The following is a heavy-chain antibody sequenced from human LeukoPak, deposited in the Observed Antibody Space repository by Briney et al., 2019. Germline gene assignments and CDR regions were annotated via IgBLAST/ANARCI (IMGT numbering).Heavy chain of an antibody. CDR2: IYYSGST. CDR1: GGSISGTNYY. CDR3: ARHEYYFDN. V-gene: IGHV4-39*01. Sequence: SETLSLTCTVSGGSISGTNYYWGWIRHPPGKGLEWIGRIYYSGSTFYDPSLRSRVTISVDTSKNQFSLKLSSVTAADTAVYFCARHEYYFDNWGQGTPVTVSS. J-gene: IGHJ4*02.